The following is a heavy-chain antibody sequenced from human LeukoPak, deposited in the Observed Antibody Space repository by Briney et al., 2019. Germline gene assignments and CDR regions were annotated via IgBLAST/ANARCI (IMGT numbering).Heavy chain of an antibody. CDR2: INPNSSGT. CDR3: ASGHSGTAYHNYDY. D-gene: IGHD3-9*01. CDR1: GYTFTGYY. V-gene: IGHV1-2*02. J-gene: IGHJ4*02. Sequence: ASVKVSCEASGYTFTGYYMHWLRQAPGQGLEWMGWINPNSSGTNYAQRFQGRVTLTRDTTISTAYMELSRLSSDDTALYYCASGHSGTAYHNYDYWGQGTLVTVSS.